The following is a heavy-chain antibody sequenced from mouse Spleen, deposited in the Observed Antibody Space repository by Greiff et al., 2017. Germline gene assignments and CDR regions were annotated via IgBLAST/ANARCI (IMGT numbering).Heavy chain of an antibody. Sequence: EVKLVESGGGLVKPGGSLKLSCAASGFTFSSYAMSWVRQTPEKRLEWVATISSGGSYTYYPDSVKGRFTISRDNAKNTLYLQMSSLRSEDTAMYYCARRPGRNYAMDYWGQGTSVTVSS. J-gene: IGHJ4*01. D-gene: IGHD1-1*02. V-gene: IGHV5-9-1*01. CDR1: GFTFSSYA. CDR2: ISSGGSYT. CDR3: ARRPGRNYAMDY.